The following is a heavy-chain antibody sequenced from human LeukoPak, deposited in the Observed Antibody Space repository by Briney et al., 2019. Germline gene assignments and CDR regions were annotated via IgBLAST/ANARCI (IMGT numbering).Heavy chain of an antibody. V-gene: IGHV5-51*01. J-gene: IGHJ4*02. CDR2: IYPGDSDT. CDR3: ARQSRRAAAGTVSYFDY. CDR1: GYSFTSYW. Sequence: GESLKISCKGSGYSFTSYWIGWVRQMPGKGLEWMGIIYPGDSDTRYSPSFQGQVTISADKSISTAYLQWSSLKASDTAMYYCARQSRRAAAGTVSYFDYWGQGTLVTVSS. D-gene: IGHD6-13*01.